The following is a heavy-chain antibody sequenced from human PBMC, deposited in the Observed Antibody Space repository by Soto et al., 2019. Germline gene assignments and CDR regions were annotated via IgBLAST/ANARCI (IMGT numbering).Heavy chain of an antibody. J-gene: IGHJ6*04. CDR1: GGSFSGYY. CDR3: ARSRAMRSYCGGDCYSSEMDV. CDR2: INHSGST. D-gene: IGHD2-21*02. Sequence: PSETLSLTCAVYGGSFSGYYWSWIRQPPGRGLEWIGEINHSGSTNYNPSLKSRVTISVDTSKNQFSLKLSSVTAADTAVYYCARSRAMRSYCGGDCYSSEMDVWGKGTTVTVSS. V-gene: IGHV4-34*01.